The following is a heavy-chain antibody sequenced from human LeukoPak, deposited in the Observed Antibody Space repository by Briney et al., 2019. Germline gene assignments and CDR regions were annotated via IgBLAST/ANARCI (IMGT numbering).Heavy chain of an antibody. CDR3: ARDIGGDSSGYYYSNY. CDR1: GYTFTSYD. J-gene: IGHJ4*02. CDR2: INPNSGGT. V-gene: IGHV1-2*02. Sequence: ASVKVSCKASGYTFTSYDINWVRQATGQGLEWMGWINPNSGGTNYAQKFQGRVTMTRDTSISTAYMELSRLRSDDTAVYYCARDIGGDSSGYYYSNYWGQGTLVTVSS. D-gene: IGHD3-22*01.